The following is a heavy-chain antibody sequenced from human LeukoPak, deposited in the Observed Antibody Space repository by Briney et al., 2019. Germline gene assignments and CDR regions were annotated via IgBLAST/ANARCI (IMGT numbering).Heavy chain of an antibody. CDR3: ARAPGDI. Sequence: SETLSLTCTVSGGSITSSSYSWSWIRQPPGKGLEWIGYIYHSGSTYYNPSLKSRVTISVDRSKNQFSLKLSSVTAADTAVYYCARAPGDIWGQGTMVTVSS. CDR1: GGSITSSSYS. J-gene: IGHJ3*02. V-gene: IGHV4-30-2*01. D-gene: IGHD3-10*01. CDR2: IYHSGST.